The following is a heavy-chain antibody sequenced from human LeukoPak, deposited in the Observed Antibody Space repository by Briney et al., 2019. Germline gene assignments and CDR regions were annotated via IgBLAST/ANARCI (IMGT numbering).Heavy chain of an antibody. J-gene: IGHJ6*04. Sequence: SETLSLTCTVSGGSISSSSYYWGWIRQPPGKGLEWIGSIYYSGSTYYNPSLKSRVTISVDTSKNQFSLKLSSVTAADTAMYYCARHPSMTTVVMDVWGKGTAVTVSS. D-gene: IGHD4-23*01. V-gene: IGHV4-39*01. CDR2: IYYSGST. CDR3: ARHPSMTTVVMDV. CDR1: GGSISSSSYY.